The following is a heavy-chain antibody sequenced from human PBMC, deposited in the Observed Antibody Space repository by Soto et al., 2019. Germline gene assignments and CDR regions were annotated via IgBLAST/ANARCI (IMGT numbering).Heavy chain of an antibody. J-gene: IGHJ6*02. CDR1: GFTFSSYA. D-gene: IGHD2-15*01. V-gene: IGHV3-23*01. Sequence: GGSLRLSCAASGFTFSSYAMSWVRQAPGKGLEWVSAISGSGGSTYYADSVKGRFTISRDNSKNTLYLQMNSLRAEDTAVYYCARLSRGYYYYGMDVWGQGTTVTVSS. CDR3: ARLSRGYYYYGMDV. CDR2: ISGSGGST.